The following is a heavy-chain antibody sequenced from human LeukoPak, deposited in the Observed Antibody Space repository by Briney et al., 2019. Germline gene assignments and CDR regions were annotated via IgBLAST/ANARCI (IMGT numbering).Heavy chain of an antibody. CDR1: GFTFSDYY. Sequence: PGGSLRLSCAASGFTFSDYYMSWIRQAPGKGLEWVSYISSSGSTIYYADSVKGRFTISRDNAKNPLYLQMNSLRAEDTAVYYCAKDLSRLWFGENWFDRWGQGTLVTVSS. D-gene: IGHD3-10*01. CDR2: ISSSGSTI. J-gene: IGHJ5*02. CDR3: AKDLSRLWFGENWFDR. V-gene: IGHV3-11*01.